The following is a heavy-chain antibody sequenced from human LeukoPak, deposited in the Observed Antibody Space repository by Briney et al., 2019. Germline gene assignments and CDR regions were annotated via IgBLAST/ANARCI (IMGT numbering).Heavy chain of an antibody. J-gene: IGHJ4*02. D-gene: IGHD3-3*01. CDR1: GGSFSGYY. V-gene: IGHV4-34*01. CDR2: INHSGST. Sequence: SETLSLTCAVCGGSFSGYYWSWIRQPPGKGLEWIGEINHSGSTNYNPSLKSRVTISVDTSKNQFSLKLSSVAGADTAVYYCARRQGGFWSGYYPKPEYFDYWGQGTLVTVSS. CDR3: ARRQGGFWSGYYPKPEYFDY.